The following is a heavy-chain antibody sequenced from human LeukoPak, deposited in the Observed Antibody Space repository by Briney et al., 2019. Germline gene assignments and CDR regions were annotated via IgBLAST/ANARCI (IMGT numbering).Heavy chain of an antibody. CDR2: ISAYNGNT. V-gene: IGHV1-18*01. D-gene: IGHD3-3*01. Sequence: GASVKVSCKASGYTFTSYGISWVRQAPGQGLEWMGWISAYNGNTNYAQKFQGRVTITADESTSTAYMELSSLRSEDTAVYYCARDRQVYDFWSGLDFDYWGQGTLVTVSS. J-gene: IGHJ4*02. CDR1: GYTFTSYG. CDR3: ARDRQVYDFWSGLDFDY.